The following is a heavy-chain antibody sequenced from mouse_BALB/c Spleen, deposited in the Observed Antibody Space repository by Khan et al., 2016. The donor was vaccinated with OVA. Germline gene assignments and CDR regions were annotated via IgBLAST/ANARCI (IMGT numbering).Heavy chain of an antibody. Sequence: EVQLQESGPGLVKPSQSLSLTCTVTGYSITSDYAWNWIRQFPRNKLEWMGYISYSGSTSYNPSLKSRIPITRDTSKNQFFLQLNLLTTEEAATYFCARSGYEAWFAYWGQGTLVTVSA. CDR3: ARSGYEAWFAY. CDR2: ISYSGST. J-gene: IGHJ3*01. D-gene: IGHD2-14*01. CDR1: GYSITSDYA. V-gene: IGHV3-2*02.